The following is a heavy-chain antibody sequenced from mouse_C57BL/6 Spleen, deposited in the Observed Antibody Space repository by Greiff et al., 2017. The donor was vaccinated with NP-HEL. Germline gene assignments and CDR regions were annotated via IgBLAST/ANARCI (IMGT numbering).Heavy chain of an antibody. CDR3: ALGNYDAMDY. CDR2: IYPGDGDT. Sequence: VQLQESGPELVKPGASVKISCKASGYAFSSSWMNWVKQRPGKGLEWIGRIYPGDGDTNYNGKFKGKATLTADKSSSTAYMQLSSLTSEDSAVYFCALGNYDAMDYWGQGTSVTVSS. D-gene: IGHD2-1*01. CDR1: GYAFSSSW. J-gene: IGHJ4*01. V-gene: IGHV1-82*01.